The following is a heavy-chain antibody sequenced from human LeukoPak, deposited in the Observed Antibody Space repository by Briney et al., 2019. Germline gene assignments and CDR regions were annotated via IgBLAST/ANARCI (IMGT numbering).Heavy chain of an antibody. V-gene: IGHV3-21*01. CDR3: ARDVGGGSSYYFDY. J-gene: IGHJ4*02. CDR1: GFTFSSYS. Sequence: GGSLRLSCAASGFTFSSYSMNWVRQAPGKGLEWVSSITSSSSYIYYADSVKGRFTISRDNAKNSLYLQMNSLRAEDTAVYYCARDVGGGSSYYFDYWGQGTLVTVSS. CDR2: ITSSSSYI. D-gene: IGHD3-16*01.